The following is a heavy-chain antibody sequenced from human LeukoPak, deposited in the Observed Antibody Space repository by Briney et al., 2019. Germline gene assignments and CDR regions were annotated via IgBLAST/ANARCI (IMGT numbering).Heavy chain of an antibody. V-gene: IGHV3-48*04. CDR2: ITSSSSSM. CDR3: ARVSGSYGDPAY. D-gene: IGHD1-26*01. Sequence: GGSLGLSCAASGFTFSSYSMNWVRQAPGKGLEWISYITSSSSSMYYADSVKGRFTISRDNAKNSLYLQMNSLRAEDAAVYYCARVSGSYGDPAYWGQGTLVTVSS. J-gene: IGHJ4*02. CDR1: GFTFSSYS.